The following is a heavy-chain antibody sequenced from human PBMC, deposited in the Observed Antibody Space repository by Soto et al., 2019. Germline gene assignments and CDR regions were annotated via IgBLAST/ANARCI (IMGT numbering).Heavy chain of an antibody. CDR2: IYYSGST. CDR3: ARHFAARNERATPRRFDP. J-gene: IGHJ5*02. V-gene: IGHV4-39*01. Sequence: PSETLSLTCTVSGGSISSSTYYWGWIRQPPGKGLEWIGSIYYSGSTYYNPSLKSRVTISVDTSKNQFSLKLNSVSAADTALYYCARHFAARNERATPRRFDPWGQGTLVTVSS. D-gene: IGHD5-12*01. CDR1: GGSISSSTYY.